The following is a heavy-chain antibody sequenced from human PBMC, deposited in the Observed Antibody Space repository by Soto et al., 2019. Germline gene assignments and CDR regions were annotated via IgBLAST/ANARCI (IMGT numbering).Heavy chain of an antibody. J-gene: IGHJ4*02. CDR2: VSSSSSYI. Sequence: EVQLVQSGGGLVKPGGSLRLSCAASGFTFSSYSMNWVRQAPGKGLEWVSSVSSSSSYIYYADSLKDRFTISRDNAKNSLYLQMNSLRVEDTAVYYCARGGDSSGSWPRYWGQGTLVTVSS. CDR1: GFTFSSYS. CDR3: ARGGDSSGSWPRY. D-gene: IGHD3-22*01. V-gene: IGHV3-21*01.